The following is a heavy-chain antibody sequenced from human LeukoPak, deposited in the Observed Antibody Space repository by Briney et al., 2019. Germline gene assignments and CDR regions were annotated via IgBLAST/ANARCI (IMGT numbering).Heavy chain of an antibody. V-gene: IGHV4-38-2*01. CDR2: IYHSGST. D-gene: IGHD3-9*01. CDR1: GYSISSGYY. Sequence: PSETLSLTCAVSGYSISSGYYWGWIRQPPGKGLEWIGSIYHSGSTYYNPSLKSRVTISVDTSKNQFSLKLSSVTAADTAVYYCARGLDDILTGYYLFDYWGPGTLVTVSS. CDR3: ARGLDDILTGYYLFDY. J-gene: IGHJ4*02.